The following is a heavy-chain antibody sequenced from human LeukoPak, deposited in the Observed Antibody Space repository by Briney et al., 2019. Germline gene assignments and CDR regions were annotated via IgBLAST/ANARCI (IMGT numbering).Heavy chain of an antibody. J-gene: IGHJ3*02. CDR1: GFSFSTYE. CDR3: ARDRDVDYGNDGFDI. D-gene: IGHD4/OR15-4a*01. CDR2: ISASGQTI. V-gene: IGHV3-48*03. Sequence: GGTLRLSCAASGFSFSTYEFHWVRHAPGKGLEWVSYISASGQTIYYADSVRGRFTISRDNAKNSLYLQMNSLGAEDTAVYHCARDRDVDYGNDGFDIWGQGTTVTVSS.